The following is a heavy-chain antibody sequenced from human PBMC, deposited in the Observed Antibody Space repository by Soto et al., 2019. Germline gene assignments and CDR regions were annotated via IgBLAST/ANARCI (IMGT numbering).Heavy chain of an antibody. Sequence: EVQLLESGGGLVPPGGSLRLSCEASGFAFSTYAMSWVRHAPGQGLERVSCISSSGGGTFYADSVKGRLTISSDNSKKTLWLQMHSLRAADTSIYYCAKAHGYTGYDWGYYFDHWGQGTLVTVSS. J-gene: IGHJ4*02. V-gene: IGHV3-23*01. D-gene: IGHD5-12*01. CDR1: GFAFSTYA. CDR2: ISSSGGGT. CDR3: AKAHGYTGYDWGYYFDH.